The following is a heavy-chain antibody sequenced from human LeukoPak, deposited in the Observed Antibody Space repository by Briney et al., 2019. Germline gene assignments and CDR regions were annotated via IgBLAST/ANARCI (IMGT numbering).Heavy chain of an antibody. CDR1: GDSISISNYY. CDR2: IIHYEST. J-gene: IGHJ4*02. CDR3: ARGLESGYPPIPFDY. D-gene: IGHD3-3*01. V-gene: IGHV4-39*07. Sequence: SETLSLTCTVSGDSISISNYYWGWIRQSPGKGLEWIGEIIHYESTNYNPALKSRVNISIDTSKIQFSLNLSSVTAADTAVYYCARGLESGYPPIPFDYWGQGTLVTVSS.